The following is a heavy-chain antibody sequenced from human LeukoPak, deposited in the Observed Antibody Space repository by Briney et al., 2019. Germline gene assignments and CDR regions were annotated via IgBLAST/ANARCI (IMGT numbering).Heavy chain of an antibody. J-gene: IGHJ4*02. Sequence: GGSLRLSCAASGFTFSSYAMSWVRQAPGKGLEWVSATTAGGGNTYYADSVKGRLTISRDNSKYMLYLQMNSLRAEDTAVYYCAKRLVYSSSWYYFDYWGQGTLVTVSS. V-gene: IGHV3-23*01. CDR2: TTAGGGNT. D-gene: IGHD6-13*01. CDR3: AKRLVYSSSWYYFDY. CDR1: GFTFSSYA.